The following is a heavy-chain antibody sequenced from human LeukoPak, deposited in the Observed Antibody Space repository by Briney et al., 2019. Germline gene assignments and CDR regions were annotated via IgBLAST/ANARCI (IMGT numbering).Heavy chain of an antibody. J-gene: IGHJ5*02. CDR2: IGGSGDST. CDR1: GFTFRNYA. D-gene: IGHD3-3*01. V-gene: IGHV3-23*01. Sequence: HPGGSLRLSCAASGFTFRNYAMSWVRQAPGKGLEWVSGIGGSGDSTYYADSVKGRFTISRDNSKNTLYLQINSLRVEDTAVYYCAKERVRITIFGVVKSNWFDPWGQGTLVTVSS. CDR3: AKERVRITIFGVVKSNWFDP.